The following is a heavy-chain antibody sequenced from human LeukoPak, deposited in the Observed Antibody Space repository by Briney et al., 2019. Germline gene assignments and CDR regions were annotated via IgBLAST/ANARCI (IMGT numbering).Heavy chain of an antibody. CDR3: AHGSAQYYEY. CDR2: IKSTSQGGTI. Sequence: GGSLRLSCAAPGFTFNNAYMSWVRQAPGKGLEWVGRIKSTSQGGTIDYAAPVKGRFSISRDDSKNSLYLQMNSLTSEDTAVYYCAHGSAQYYEYWGQGTLVTVSS. J-gene: IGHJ1*01. D-gene: IGHD2-15*01. CDR1: GFTFNNAY. V-gene: IGHV3-15*01.